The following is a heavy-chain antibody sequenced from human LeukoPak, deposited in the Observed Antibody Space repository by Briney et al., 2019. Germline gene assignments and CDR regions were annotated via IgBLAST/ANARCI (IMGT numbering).Heavy chain of an antibody. J-gene: IGHJ4*02. Sequence: ASVKVSCKSSGYTFTGYYMHWVRQAPAQGLAWMGLINPNSGGTNYAQKFQGRVTMTSDTSISTAYMELSRLRSDDTAVYYCAREFDRNFDYWGQGTLVTVSS. V-gene: IGHV1-2*02. CDR1: GYTFTGYY. D-gene: IGHD3-10*01. CDR3: AREFDRNFDY. CDR2: INPNSGGT.